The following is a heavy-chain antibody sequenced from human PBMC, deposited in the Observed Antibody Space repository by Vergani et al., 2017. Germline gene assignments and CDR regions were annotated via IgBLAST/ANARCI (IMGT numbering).Heavy chain of an antibody. CDR2: ISGSVGRT. Sequence: EVQLLESGGGLVQPGGSLRLSCAASGFTFSSYAMSWVRQAPGKGLEWVAAISGSVGRTYYADSVKGRFTISRDNAKNTLYLQMNSLRAEDMAVYYCARVVGTYYYDSSGQDFDYWGQGTLVTVSS. CDR3: ARVVGTYYYDSSGQDFDY. CDR1: GFTFSSYA. V-gene: IGHV3-23*01. D-gene: IGHD3-22*01. J-gene: IGHJ4*02.